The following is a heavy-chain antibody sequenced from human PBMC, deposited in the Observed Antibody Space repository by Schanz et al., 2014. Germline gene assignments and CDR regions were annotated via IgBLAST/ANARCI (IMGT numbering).Heavy chain of an antibody. D-gene: IGHD3-10*01. V-gene: IGHV3-30*18. J-gene: IGHJ5*02. CDR1: GFTFSGYG. CDR2: ISYDGRHK. Sequence: VQLVESGGGLIQPGGSLRLSCAASGFTFSGYGMHWVRQAPGKGLEWVAIISYDGRHKNYADSVKGRFSVSRDNSKNTLYLQMNSLRADDTAVYYCAKDQLANYRGSGYNWFDPWGQGTLVTVSS. CDR3: AKDQLANYRGSGYNWFDP.